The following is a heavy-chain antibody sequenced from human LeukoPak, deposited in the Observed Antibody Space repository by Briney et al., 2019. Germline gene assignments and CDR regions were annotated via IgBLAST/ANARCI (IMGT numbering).Heavy chain of an antibody. J-gene: IGHJ4*02. CDR1: GGSFSGYY. CDR3: ARSGYNPRGNFDY. D-gene: IGHD5-12*01. CDR2: INHSGST. V-gene: IGHV4-34*01. Sequence: SETLSLTCAVYGGSFSGYYWSWIRQPPGKGLEWIGEINHSGSTNYNPSLKSRVTISVDTSKNQFSLKLSSVTAADTAVYYSARSGYNPRGNFDYWGQGTLVTVSS.